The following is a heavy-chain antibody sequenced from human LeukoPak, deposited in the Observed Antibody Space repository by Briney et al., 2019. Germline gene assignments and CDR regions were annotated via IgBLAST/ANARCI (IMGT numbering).Heavy chain of an antibody. CDR1: GGSISSSSYY. CDR3: ASYAIAVAGSNFDY. J-gene: IGHJ4*02. CDR2: IYYSGST. Sequence: SETLSLTCTVSGGSISSSSYYWGWIRQPPGKGLEWIGSIYYSGSTYYNPSLKSRVTISVDTSKNQFSLKLSSVTAADTAVYHCASYAIAVAGSNFDYWGQGTLVTVSS. D-gene: IGHD6-19*01. V-gene: IGHV4-39*01.